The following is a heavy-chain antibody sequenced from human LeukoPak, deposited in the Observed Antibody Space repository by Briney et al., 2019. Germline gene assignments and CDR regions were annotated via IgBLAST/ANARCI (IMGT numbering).Heavy chain of an antibody. V-gene: IGHV3-48*04. J-gene: IGHJ3*02. D-gene: IGHD3-9*01. CDR3: ARSLFWDILTPGAFDI. CDR1: GFTFSSYG. CDR2: ISNSGSTI. Sequence: GGSLRLSCAASGFTFSSYGMHWVRQAPGKGLEWVSYISNSGSTIYYADSVKGRFTISRDNAKKSLYLQMKGLRAEDTAVYYCARSLFWDILTPGAFDIWGQGTMVTVSS.